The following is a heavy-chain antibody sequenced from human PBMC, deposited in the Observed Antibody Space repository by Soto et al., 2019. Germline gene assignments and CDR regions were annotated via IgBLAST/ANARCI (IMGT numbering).Heavy chain of an antibody. CDR3: ARDRESYYYGSGNCWFDP. Sequence: QVQLVESGGGVVQPGRSLRLSCAASGFTFSRYGMHWVRQAPGKGLEWVAVIWSDGSTQYYADSVKGRFTISRDNSKNTLYLQMNSLRAEDTAVYYWARDRESYYYGSGNCWFDPWGQGTLVTVSS. CDR2: IWSDGSTQ. D-gene: IGHD3-10*01. J-gene: IGHJ5*02. V-gene: IGHV3-33*01. CDR1: GFTFSRYG.